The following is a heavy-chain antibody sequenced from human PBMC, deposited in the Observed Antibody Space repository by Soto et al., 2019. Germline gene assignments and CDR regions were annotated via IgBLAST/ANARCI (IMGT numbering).Heavy chain of an antibody. D-gene: IGHD5-12*01. CDR1: GGSISTYY. CDR3: ARSDIVATNFDY. Sequence: PSETLSLTCTVSGGSISTYYWSWIRQPSGKGLEWIGYIYYSGSTNYNPSLKSRVTISVDTSKNQFSLKLSSVTAADTAVYYCARSDIVATNFDYWGQGTLVTVSS. J-gene: IGHJ4*02. V-gene: IGHV4-59*01. CDR2: IYYSGST.